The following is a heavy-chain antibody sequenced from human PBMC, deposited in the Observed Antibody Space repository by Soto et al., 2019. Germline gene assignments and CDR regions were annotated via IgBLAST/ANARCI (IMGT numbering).Heavy chain of an antibody. CDR2: IYYSGST. V-gene: IGHV4-31*03. J-gene: IGHJ5*02. Sequence: PSETLSLTCTVSGGSISSGGYYWSWIRQHPGKGLEWIGYIYYSGSTYYNPSLKSRVTISVDTSKNQFSLKLSSVTAADTAVYYCARASVRFLENWFDPWGQGTLVTVYS. D-gene: IGHD3-3*01. CDR1: GGSISSGGYY. CDR3: ARASVRFLENWFDP.